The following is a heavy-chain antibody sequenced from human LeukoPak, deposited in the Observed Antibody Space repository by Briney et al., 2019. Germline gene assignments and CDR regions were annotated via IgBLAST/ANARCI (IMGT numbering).Heavy chain of an antibody. V-gene: IGHV4-38-2*02. CDR2: IYHSGST. CDR1: GYSISSGYY. Sequence: SETLSLTCTVSGYSISSGYYWGWIRQPPGKGLEWIGSIYHSGSTYYNPSLKSRVTISVDTSKNQFSLKLSSVTAADTAVYYCARVKNYGQNFDYWGQGTLVTVSS. CDR3: ARVKNYGQNFDY. D-gene: IGHD3-16*01. J-gene: IGHJ4*02.